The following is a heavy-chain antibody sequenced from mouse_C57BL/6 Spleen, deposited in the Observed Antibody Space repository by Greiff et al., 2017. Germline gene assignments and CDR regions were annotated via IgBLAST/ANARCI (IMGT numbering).Heavy chain of an antibody. J-gene: IGHJ4*01. V-gene: IGHV1-55*01. CDR2: IYPGSGST. Sequence: QVQLQQPGAELVKPGASVKMSCKASGYTFTSYWITWVKQRPGQGLEWIGDIYPGSGSTNYNEKFKSKATLTVDTSSSTAYMQLSSLTSEDSAVYYCARDGTYVEDPMDYWGQGTSVTVSS. CDR3: ARDGTYVEDPMDY. CDR1: GYTFTSYW. D-gene: IGHD2-1*01.